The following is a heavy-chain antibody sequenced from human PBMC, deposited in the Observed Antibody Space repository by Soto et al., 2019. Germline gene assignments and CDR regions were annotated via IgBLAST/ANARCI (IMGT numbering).Heavy chain of an antibody. CDR1: GFTFSSYA. V-gene: IGHV3-23*01. CDR3: AEGHFDHGIQLTFDY. CDR2: ISGSGGST. Sequence: EVQLLESGGGLVQPGGSLRLSCAASGFTFSSYAMSWVRQAPGKGLEWVSDISGSGGSTYYADSVKGRFTISRDKSKNTLYQQMNRLRAEDTAVYYCAEGHFDHGIQLTFDYWGQGTLVTVSS. D-gene: IGHD5-18*01. J-gene: IGHJ4*02.